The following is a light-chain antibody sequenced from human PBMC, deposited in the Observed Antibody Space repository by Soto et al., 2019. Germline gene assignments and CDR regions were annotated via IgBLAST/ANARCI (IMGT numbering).Light chain of an antibody. CDR1: SSDVGGYNY. Sequence: QSVLTQPRSVSGSPGQSVTISCTGTSSDVGGYNYVSWYQQHPGKAPKVMIYDVGKRPSGVPDRFSGSKSGNTASLTISGLQAEDEADYYCCSYAGSYTLVFGGGTKVTVL. J-gene: IGLJ2*01. V-gene: IGLV2-11*01. CDR2: DVG. CDR3: CSYAGSYTLV.